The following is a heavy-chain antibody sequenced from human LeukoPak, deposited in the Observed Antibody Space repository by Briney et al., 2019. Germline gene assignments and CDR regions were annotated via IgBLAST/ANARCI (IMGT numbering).Heavy chain of an antibody. CDR2: INPNSDDT. Sequence: ASVKVSCKASGYTFTDYFIHWVRQAPGQGLEWMGWINPNSDDTNFAQRFLGRVTMTRDTSISTAYMELSRLRSDDTAVYYCTRGVTAYILGAFDVWGQGTMVTVSS. J-gene: IGHJ3*01. V-gene: IGHV1-2*02. D-gene: IGHD2-21*02. CDR3: TRGVTAYILGAFDV. CDR1: GYTFTDYF.